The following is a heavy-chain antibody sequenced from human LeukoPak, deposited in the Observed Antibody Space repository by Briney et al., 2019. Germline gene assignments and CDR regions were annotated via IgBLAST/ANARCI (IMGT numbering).Heavy chain of an antibody. J-gene: IGHJ4*02. D-gene: IGHD6-6*01. CDR1: GFTFSNYW. CDR3: ARGYSSSYRIDY. Sequence: GGSLRLSCAASGFTFSNYWMHWVRQAPGKGLVWVSRINTDGSSTSYADSVKGRFTISRDNAKNTLYLQMNSLSAEDTAVYYCARGYSSSYRIDYWGQGTLVTVSS. CDR2: INTDGSST. V-gene: IGHV3-74*01.